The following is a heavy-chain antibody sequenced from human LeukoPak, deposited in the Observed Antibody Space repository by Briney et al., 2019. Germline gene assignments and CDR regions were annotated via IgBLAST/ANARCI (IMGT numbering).Heavy chain of an antibody. V-gene: IGHV4-4*07. J-gene: IGHJ6*03. Sequence: PSETLSLTCTVSGGSISSYYWSWIRQPAGKGLEWIGRIYTSGSTNYNPSLKSRVTMSVDTSKNQFSLKLSSVTASVTAVYYCARELRGARDYYYMDVWGKGTTVTVSS. CDR2: IYTSGST. CDR3: ARELRGARDYYYMDV. CDR1: GGSISSYY. D-gene: IGHD4/OR15-4a*01.